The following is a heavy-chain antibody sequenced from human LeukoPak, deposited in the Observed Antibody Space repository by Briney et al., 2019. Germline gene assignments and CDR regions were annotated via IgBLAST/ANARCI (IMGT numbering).Heavy chain of an antibody. Sequence: GGSLRLSCAASGFTVSSNYMSWVRQAPGKGLEWVSVIYSGGSTYYADSVKGRFTISRDNSKNTLYLQMNSLRAEDTAVYYCARILAAAGPTSDYWGQGTLVTVSS. D-gene: IGHD6-13*01. CDR1: GFTVSSNY. CDR2: IYSGGST. J-gene: IGHJ4*02. V-gene: IGHV3-53*01. CDR3: ARILAAAGPTSDY.